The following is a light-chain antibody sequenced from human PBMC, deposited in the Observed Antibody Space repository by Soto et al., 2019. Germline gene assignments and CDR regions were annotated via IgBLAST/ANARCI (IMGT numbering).Light chain of an antibody. CDR3: QHFGSSPGFT. CDR1: QSINSRY. CDR2: GAS. J-gene: IGKJ3*01. Sequence: EIVLTQSPGTLSLSPGERATLSCRASQSINSRYLAWYQQKPGQAPRLLIYGASSSATGIPDRFSGSGSGTDFTLTLSSLAPDECAVYYCQHFGSSPGFTFGPGTLVDIK. V-gene: IGKV3-20*01.